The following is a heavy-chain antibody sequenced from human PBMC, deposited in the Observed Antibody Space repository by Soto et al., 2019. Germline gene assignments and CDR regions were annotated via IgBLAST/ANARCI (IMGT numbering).Heavy chain of an antibody. Sequence: GGSLRLSCTASGFTFSDYEINWVRQAPGKGLEWVSYITSGVRSIYYADSVKGRFIISRDNAENSLYLQMNSLRPDDTAVYYCVRRMPSPDQWGQGTLVTVSS. CDR1: GFTFSDYE. CDR3: VRRMPSPDQ. V-gene: IGHV3-48*03. D-gene: IGHD2-15*01. CDR2: ITSGVRSI. J-gene: IGHJ4*02.